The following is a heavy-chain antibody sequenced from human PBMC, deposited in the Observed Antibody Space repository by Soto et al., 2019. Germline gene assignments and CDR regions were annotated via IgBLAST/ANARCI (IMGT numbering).Heavy chain of an antibody. D-gene: IGHD3-3*01. CDR3: ARDLISIFTHVSHYGMEV. J-gene: IGHJ6*02. Sequence: PGGPQRLSSAAAGCPFRVHGVHWVRQAPGKGLEWVAVIWYDGSNKYYADSVRGRFTISRDNSRNTLYLQMNNLTVEDTAMFYCARDLISIFTHVSHYGMEVWGQGTSVPVSS. CDR2: IWYDGSNK. CDR1: GCPFRVHG. V-gene: IGHV3-33*08.